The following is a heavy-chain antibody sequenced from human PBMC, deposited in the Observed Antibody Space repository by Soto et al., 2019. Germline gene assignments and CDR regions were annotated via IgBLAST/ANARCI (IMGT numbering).Heavy chain of an antibody. J-gene: IGHJ6*02. CDR2: MNAKSGDT. D-gene: IGHD3-16*01. V-gene: IGHV1-8*01. Sequence: QAHLEQSGAELKRPGASVKVSCKASGYTFSDFDINWLRQASGQGPEWRGWMNAKSGDTFFDQRFQGKFNMTWDTSLSTAYMEVDSLTSDDTAIYYCARGKPFNYAGFDVWGQGTTVAVSS. CDR1: GYTFSDFD. CDR3: ARGKPFNYAGFDV.